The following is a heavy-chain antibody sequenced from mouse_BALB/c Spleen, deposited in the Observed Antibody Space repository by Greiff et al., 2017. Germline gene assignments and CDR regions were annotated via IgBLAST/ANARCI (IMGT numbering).Heavy chain of an antibody. V-gene: IGHV5-9-4*01. CDR2: ISSGGSYT. D-gene: IGHD2-2*01. CDR1: GFTFSSYA. J-gene: IGHJ1*01. CDR3: AREGGYDYWYFDV. Sequence: EVKLVESGGGLVKPGGSLKLSCAASGFTFSSYAMSWVRQSPEKRLEWVAEISSGGSYTYYPDTVTGRFTISRDNAKNTLYLEMSSLRSEDTAMYYCAREGGYDYWYFDVWGAGTTVTVSS.